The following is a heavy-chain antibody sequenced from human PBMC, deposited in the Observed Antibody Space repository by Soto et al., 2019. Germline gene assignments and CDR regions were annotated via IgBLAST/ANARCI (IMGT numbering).Heavy chain of an antibody. Sequence: SETLSLTCTVSGDSISGYYWSWIRQPPGKGLEWIGYIYDSGNTNYNPSLKSRVTMSVDTSKNQFSLKLGSVTAADTAVYFCARWRYCGSSSCYRFRSGGQGAQVPAS. D-gene: IGHD2-2*01. J-gene: IGHJ4*02. CDR2: IYDSGNT. V-gene: IGHV4-59*01. CDR3: ARWRYCGSSSCYRFRS. CDR1: GDSISGYY.